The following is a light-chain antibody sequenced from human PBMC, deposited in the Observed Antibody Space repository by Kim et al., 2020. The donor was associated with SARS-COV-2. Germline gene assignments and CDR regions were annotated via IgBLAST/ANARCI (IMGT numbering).Light chain of an antibody. J-gene: IGLJ1*01. CDR2: QDR. V-gene: IGLV3-1*01. Sequence: VPPGQTASLTCSGDKLGDKYACWYQQKPGQSPVLVIYQDRKRPSGIPERFSGSNSGNTATLTISGTQAMDEADYYCQAWDSSTYVFGTGTKVTVL. CDR1: KLGDKY. CDR3: QAWDSSTYV.